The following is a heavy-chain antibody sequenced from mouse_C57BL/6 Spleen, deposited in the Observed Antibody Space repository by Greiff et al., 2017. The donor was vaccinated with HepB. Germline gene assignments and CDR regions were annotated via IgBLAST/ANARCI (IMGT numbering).Heavy chain of an antibody. V-gene: IGHV3-2*02. Sequence: EVHLVESGPGLVKPSQSLSLTCTVTGYSITSGYGWNWIRQFPGNKLEWMGYISYSGSTNYNPSLKSRISITRDTSKNQFFLQLKSVTTEDTATYYCARTARIKYWGQGTTLTVSS. CDR3: ARTARIKY. CDR2: ISYSGST. J-gene: IGHJ2*01. D-gene: IGHD1-2*01. CDR1: GYSITSGYG.